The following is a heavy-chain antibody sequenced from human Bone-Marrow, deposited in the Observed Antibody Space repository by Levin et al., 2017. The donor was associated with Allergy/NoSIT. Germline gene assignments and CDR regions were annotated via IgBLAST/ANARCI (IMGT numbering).Heavy chain of an antibody. CDR2: INRDGSST. V-gene: IGHV3-74*01. CDR1: GFNFSSYW. CDR3: ARDRVTTNWYFDL. D-gene: IGHD4-17*01. J-gene: IGHJ2*01. Sequence: GESLKISCSASGFNFSSYWMHWVRQAPGKGLVWVSRINRDGSSTSYADSVKGRFTIPRDNAKNTLYLHMNSLRAEDTSVYYCARDRVTTNWYFDLWSRGTLVTVSS.